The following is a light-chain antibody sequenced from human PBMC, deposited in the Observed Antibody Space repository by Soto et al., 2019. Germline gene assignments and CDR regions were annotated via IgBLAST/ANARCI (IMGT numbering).Light chain of an antibody. V-gene: IGKV1-39*01. CDR2: AAS. Sequence: DIQMTQYPSSLSASVGDRVTITCLASQSISTYLNWYQQKPGKVPKLLIYAASTLQSGVPSRFSGSGSGTDFTLTISSLQPEDSATYYCQQTTNFPWTFGQGTKVDIK. CDR3: QQTTNFPWT. CDR1: QSISTY. J-gene: IGKJ1*01.